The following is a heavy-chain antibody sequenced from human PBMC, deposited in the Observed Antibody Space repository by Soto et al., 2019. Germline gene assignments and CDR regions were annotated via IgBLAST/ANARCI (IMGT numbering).Heavy chain of an antibody. CDR2: INRDSSVI. J-gene: IGHJ4*02. Sequence: EVQLVESGGGKVQPGGSLRLSCAGSGFSFNDFSMNWVRQAPGKGLEWISYINRDSSVIMYADSLRGRVTISRDNAKNTLFLQINRLRVEDTAVYYCARDCAGTCWFAYWGPGIPVTVSS. D-gene: IGHD2-15*01. CDR3: ARDCAGTCWFAY. CDR1: GFSFNDFS. V-gene: IGHV3-48*01.